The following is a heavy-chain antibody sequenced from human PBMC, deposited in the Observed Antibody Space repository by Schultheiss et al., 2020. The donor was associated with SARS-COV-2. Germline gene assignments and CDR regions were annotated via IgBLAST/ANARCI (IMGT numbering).Heavy chain of an antibody. D-gene: IGHD6-13*01. Sequence: GGSLRLSCAASGFTFSDYYMSWIRQAPGKGLEWVSYISSSGSTIYYADSVKGRFTISRDNAKNSLYLQMNSLRAEDTAVYYCAKGDSSWTRGWFDPWGQGTLVTVSS. CDR2: ISSSGSTI. J-gene: IGHJ5*02. CDR3: AKGDSSWTRGWFDP. CDR1: GFTFSDYY. V-gene: IGHV3-11*01.